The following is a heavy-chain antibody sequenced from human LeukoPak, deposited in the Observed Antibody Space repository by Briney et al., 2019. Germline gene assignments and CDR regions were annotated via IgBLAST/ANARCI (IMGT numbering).Heavy chain of an antibody. Sequence: GTSLRLSCAASGFLFSAYSMHWVRQAPGKGLEGVAVVSYDGTNKNYADSVKGRFSISRDNFKNTVYLQMNSLRPEDTAVYYCARGVTEDTGVAQFDSWGQGVLVTVSS. D-gene: IGHD3-3*01. CDR1: GFLFSAYS. V-gene: IGHV3-30*04. J-gene: IGHJ4*02. CDR2: VSYDGTNK. CDR3: ARGVTEDTGVAQFDS.